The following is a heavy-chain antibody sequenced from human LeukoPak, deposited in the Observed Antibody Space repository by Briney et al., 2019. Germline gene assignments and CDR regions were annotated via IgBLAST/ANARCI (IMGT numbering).Heavy chain of an antibody. V-gene: IGHV3-15*01. CDR1: GFTFSSAW. CDR2: IKSKTDGGTT. Sequence: SGGSLRLSCAASGFTFSSAWMSWVRQAPGKGLEWVGRIKSKTDGGTTDYAAPVKGRFTISRDDSKNTLYLQMNSLKTEDTAVYYCTTELDPIWFGELDCWGQGTLVTVPS. J-gene: IGHJ4*02. D-gene: IGHD3-10*01. CDR3: TTELDPIWFGELDC.